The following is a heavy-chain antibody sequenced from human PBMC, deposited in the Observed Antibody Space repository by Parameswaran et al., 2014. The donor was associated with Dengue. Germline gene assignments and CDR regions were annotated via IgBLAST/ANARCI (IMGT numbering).Heavy chain of an antibody. CDR3: ARIDRSSGWSTYFDS. D-gene: IGHD6-19*01. V-gene: IGHV2-70*01. Sequence: WIRQPPGKALEWLALIDWDDDKYYITSLKTRLTISKDTSKNQVVLTMTNMDPVDTATYYCARIDRSSGWSTYFDSWGQGTLVTVSS. CDR2: IDWDDDK. J-gene: IGHJ4*02.